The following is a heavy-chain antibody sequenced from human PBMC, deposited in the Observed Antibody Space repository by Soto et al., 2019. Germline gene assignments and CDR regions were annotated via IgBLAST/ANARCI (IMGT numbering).Heavy chain of an antibody. V-gene: IGHV1-69*12. Sequence: QVQLVQSGAELKKPGSSVKVSCKTCGGDFKNYGISWVRQAPGLGLEWMGGIVPVFGSATYGQIFQGRLNLTADEGTSPTYMELSGLKPEETAVYYCARVIAATGFPFWGQGSLVIVSS. CDR2: IVPVFGSA. CDR3: ARVIAATGFPF. J-gene: IGHJ4*02. CDR1: GGDFKNYG. D-gene: IGHD3-9*01.